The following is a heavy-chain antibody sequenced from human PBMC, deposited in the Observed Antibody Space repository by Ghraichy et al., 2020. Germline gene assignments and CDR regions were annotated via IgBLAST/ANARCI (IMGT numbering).Heavy chain of an antibody. Sequence: GGSLRLSCAASGFTFSSYAMSWVRQAPGKGLEWVSAISGSGGSTYYADSVKGRFTISRDNSKNTLYLQMNSLRAEDTAVYYCAKGAIEIYYYDSSGHKHHFDYWGQGTLVTVSS. J-gene: IGHJ4*02. D-gene: IGHD3-22*01. CDR1: GFTFSSYA. CDR3: AKGAIEIYYYDSSGHKHHFDY. V-gene: IGHV3-23*01. CDR2: ISGSGGST.